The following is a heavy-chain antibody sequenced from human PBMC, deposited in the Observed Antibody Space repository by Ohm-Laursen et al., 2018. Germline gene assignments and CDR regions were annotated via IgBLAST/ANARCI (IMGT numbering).Heavy chain of an antibody. CDR2: IHHGGST. CDR1: GYSIRSGYH. V-gene: IGHV4-38-2*01. D-gene: IGHD6-13*01. Sequence: TLSLTCAVSGYSIRSGYHWGWVRQPPGKGLEWVGSIHHGGSTHYKTSLKSRVTISADTSKNQFSLKLNSVTAADTAVYYCARIRGVVAAGTFDYWGQGTLVTVSS. J-gene: IGHJ4*02. CDR3: ARIRGVVAAGTFDY.